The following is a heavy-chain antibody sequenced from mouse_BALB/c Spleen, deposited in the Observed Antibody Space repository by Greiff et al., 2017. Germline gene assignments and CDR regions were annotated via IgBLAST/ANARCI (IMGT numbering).Heavy chain of an antibody. V-gene: IGHV5-6-5*01. CDR3: ARGGSTMITFDY. J-gene: IGHJ2*01. D-gene: IGHD2-4*01. CDR2: ISSGGST. Sequence: EVHLVESGGGLVKPGGSLKLSCAASGFTFSSYAMSWVRQTPEKRLEWVASISSGGSTYYPDSVKGRFTISRDNARNILYLQMSSLRSEDTAMYYCARGGSTMITFDYWGQGTTLTVSS. CDR1: GFTFSSYA.